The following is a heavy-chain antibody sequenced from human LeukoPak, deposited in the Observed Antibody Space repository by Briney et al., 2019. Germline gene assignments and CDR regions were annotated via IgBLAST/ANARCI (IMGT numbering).Heavy chain of an antibody. J-gene: IGHJ4*02. V-gene: IGHV4-31*03. D-gene: IGHD7-27*01. CDR2: IYYSGST. CDR3: ARDAPYATGELDY. Sequence: SETLSLTCTVSGGSISSGGYYWSWIRQHPGKGLEWIGYIYYSGSTYYNPSLKSRVTISVDTSKNQFSLKLSSVTAADTAVYYCARDAPYATGELDYWGQGTLVTVSS. CDR1: GGSISSGGYY.